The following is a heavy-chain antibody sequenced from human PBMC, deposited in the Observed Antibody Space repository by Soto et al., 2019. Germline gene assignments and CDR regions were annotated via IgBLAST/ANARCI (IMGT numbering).Heavy chain of an antibody. V-gene: IGHV3-23*01. CDR2: IRGSNGRL. CDR3: AKDFGDPYAFDI. D-gene: IGHD2-21*01. CDR1: GFTFSTYA. J-gene: IGHJ3*02. Sequence: VQLLESGGELVQPGGSLRLSCAASGFTFSTYAMSWVRQAPGKGLEWISNIRGSNGRLEHADSVKGRFNISKDNSNITLYREMKSLRAEVTAVYYCAKDFGDPYAFDIWGQGAMVTVSS.